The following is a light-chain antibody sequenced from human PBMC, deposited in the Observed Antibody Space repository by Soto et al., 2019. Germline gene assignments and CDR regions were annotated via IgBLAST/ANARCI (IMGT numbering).Light chain of an antibody. Sequence: EIVLTQSPATLSVSPGERATLSCRTSQSVGSTLAWYQQKPGQAPRLLMYGAFIRAPGFPVRFRGTGSGSEFTLTISSLQSEDGALYYCQQYDKWPYTFGQGTRREIK. J-gene: IGKJ5*01. CDR2: GAF. CDR1: QSVGST. CDR3: QQYDKWPYT. V-gene: IGKV3-15*01.